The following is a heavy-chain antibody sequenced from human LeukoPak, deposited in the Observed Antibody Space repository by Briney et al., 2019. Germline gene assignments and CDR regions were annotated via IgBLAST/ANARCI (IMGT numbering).Heavy chain of an antibody. CDR2: INHSGST. Sequence: SSETLSLTCAVYGGSFSGYYWSWIRQPPGKGLEWIGEINHSGSTNYNPSLKSRVTISVDTSKNQFSLKLSSVTAADTAVYYCARRRGYSYGPWGQGTLVTVSS. CDR1: GGSFSGYY. J-gene: IGHJ5*02. V-gene: IGHV4-34*01. CDR3: ARRRGYSYGP. D-gene: IGHD5-18*01.